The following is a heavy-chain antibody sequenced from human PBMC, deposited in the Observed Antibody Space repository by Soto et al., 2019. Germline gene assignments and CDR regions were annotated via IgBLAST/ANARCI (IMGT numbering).Heavy chain of an antibody. CDR2: ISSSSASI. V-gene: IGHV3-21*01. Sequence: EVQLVESGGGLVKPGGSLRLSCAAFGFTFRTHTMNWVRQAPGRGLEWVSVISSSSASIYYADSLKGRFTISRDNAKNSLYMQMNRLRADDTAVYYCARADILTGFVDYWGQGTLVTVSS. CDR1: GFTFRTHT. J-gene: IGHJ4*02. D-gene: IGHD3-9*01. CDR3: ARADILTGFVDY.